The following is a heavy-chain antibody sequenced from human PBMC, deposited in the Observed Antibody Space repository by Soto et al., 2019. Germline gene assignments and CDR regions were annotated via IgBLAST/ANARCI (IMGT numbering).Heavy chain of an antibody. V-gene: IGHV4-39*01. D-gene: IGHD3-16*02. CDR2: IYYIGST. J-gene: IGHJ5*02. CDR3: AGRNSLASVSLNFRELSNYKWIDP. Sequence: SETLSLTCTVSGDSITNSGYYWGWFRQPPGKGLEWIASIYYIGSTYYNPSLKSRVTISVDTSNNQFSLNLNSVTASDTAVYYCAGRNSLASVSLNFRELSNYKWIDPWGPGTLVTVSS. CDR1: GDSITNSGYY.